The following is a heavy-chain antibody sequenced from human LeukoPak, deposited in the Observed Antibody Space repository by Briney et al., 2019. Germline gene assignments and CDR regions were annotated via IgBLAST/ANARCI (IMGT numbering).Heavy chain of an antibody. D-gene: IGHD3-3*01. CDR1: VYTFTSYY. J-gene: IGHJ6*02. Sequence: ASVKVSCEASVYTFTSYYMHWVRQAPGQGLEWMGIINPSGGSTSYAQKFQGRVTMTRDTSISTAYMELSRLRSDDTAVYYCARDYDFWSGYLVDYYGMDVWGQGTTVTVSS. CDR3: ARDYDFWSGYLVDYYGMDV. CDR2: INPSGGST. V-gene: IGHV1-46*01.